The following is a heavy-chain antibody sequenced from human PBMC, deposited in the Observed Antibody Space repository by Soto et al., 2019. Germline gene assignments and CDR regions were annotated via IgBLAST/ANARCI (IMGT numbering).Heavy chain of an antibody. CDR2: IYSGGST. D-gene: IGHD2-15*01. CDR3: ARDYGYCSGGSCYYYERYFDL. V-gene: IGHV3-66*01. CDR1: GFTVSSNY. Sequence: EVQLVESGGGLVQPGGSLRLSCAASGFTVSSNYMSWVRQAPGKGLEWVSVIYSGGSTYYADSVKGRFTISRDNSKNTLYLQMNSLRAEDTAVYYCARDYGYCSGGSCYYYERYFDLWGRGTLVTVSS. J-gene: IGHJ2*01.